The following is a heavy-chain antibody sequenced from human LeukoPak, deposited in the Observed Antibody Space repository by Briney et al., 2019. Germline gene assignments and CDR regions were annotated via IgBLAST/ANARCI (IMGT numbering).Heavy chain of an antibody. J-gene: IGHJ4*02. D-gene: IGHD1-14*01. CDR1: GFTFSNYG. CDR3: VKDNPLDY. CDR2: IRYDGNNK. Sequence: GGSLRLSCGASGFTFSNYGMLWVRQAPGKGLDWVAFIRYDGNNKLYADSVKGRFTISRDNSKNTLYLHVNSLRAEDTAVYYCVKDNPLDYWGQGTLVIVSS. V-gene: IGHV3-30*02.